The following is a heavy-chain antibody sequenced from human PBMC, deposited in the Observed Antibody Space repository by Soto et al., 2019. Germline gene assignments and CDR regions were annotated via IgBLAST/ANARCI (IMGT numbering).Heavy chain of an antibody. Sequence: QVQLQQWGAGLLKPSETLSLTCAVYGGSFSGYYWSWIRQPPGKGLEWIGEINHSGSTNYNPSLKXRXXISVDTSKNQFSLKLSSVTAADTAVYYCAPRWFDPWGQGTLVTVSS. V-gene: IGHV4-34*01. CDR2: INHSGST. CDR1: GGSFSGYY. CDR3: APRWFDP. J-gene: IGHJ5*02.